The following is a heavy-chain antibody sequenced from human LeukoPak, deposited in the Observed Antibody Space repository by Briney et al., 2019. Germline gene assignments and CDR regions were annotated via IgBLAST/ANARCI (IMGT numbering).Heavy chain of an antibody. Sequence: SVKVSCKASGYTFTSYAISWVRQAPGQGLEWMGGIIPIFGTANYAQKFQGRVTITADKSTSTAYMELSSLRSEDTAVYYCARTYTAMVISAFDIWGQGTMVTVSS. D-gene: IGHD5-18*01. J-gene: IGHJ3*02. V-gene: IGHV1-69*06. CDR1: GYTFTSYA. CDR2: IIPIFGTA. CDR3: ARTYTAMVISAFDI.